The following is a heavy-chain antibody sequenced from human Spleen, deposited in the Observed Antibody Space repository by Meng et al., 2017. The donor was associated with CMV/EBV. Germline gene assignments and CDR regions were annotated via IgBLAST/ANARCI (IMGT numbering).Heavy chain of an antibody. J-gene: IGHJ4*02. CDR1: GYNFDIYG. CDR2: VSAETGDT. V-gene: IGHV1-18*01. Sequence: KAYGYNFDIYGITWVRQAPGQGLEWVGWVSAETGDTNYGQRFQGRVTVTADTFTKAAYMEMRSLRSDDSAIYYCARAGAAVTTNFDFWGQGTLVTVSS. D-gene: IGHD4-17*01. CDR3: ARAGAAVTTNFDF.